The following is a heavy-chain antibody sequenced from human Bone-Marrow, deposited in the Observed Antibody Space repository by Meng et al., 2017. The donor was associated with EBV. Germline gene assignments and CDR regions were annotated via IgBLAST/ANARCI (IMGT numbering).Heavy chain of an antibody. V-gene: IGHV4-4*02. CDR1: GGSISSSNW. CDR2: IYHSGST. J-gene: IGHJ4*02. Sequence: QGQLQEAGPGLVKPSGTLSLTRAVSGGSISSSNWWSWVRQPPGKGLEWIGEIYHSGSTNYNPSLKSRVTISVDKSKNQFSLKLSSVTAADTAVYYCARGQSIAVAVSTNYFDYWGQGTLVTVSS. CDR3: ARGQSIAVAVSTNYFDY. D-gene: IGHD6-19*01.